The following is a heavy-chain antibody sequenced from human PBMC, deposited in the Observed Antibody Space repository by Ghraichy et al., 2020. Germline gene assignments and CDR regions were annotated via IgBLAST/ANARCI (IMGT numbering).Heavy chain of an antibody. CDR1: GFTFSSYA. V-gene: IGHV3-23*01. CDR3: PRGGAARQNWFDP. CDR2: ISGSGGST. Sequence: GGSLRLSCAASGFTFSSYAMSWVRQAPGKGLEWVSAISGSGGSTYYADSVKGRFTISRDNSKNTLYLQMNSLRAEDTAVYYCPRGGAARQNWFDPWGQGTLVTVSS. J-gene: IGHJ5*02. D-gene: IGHD6-6*01.